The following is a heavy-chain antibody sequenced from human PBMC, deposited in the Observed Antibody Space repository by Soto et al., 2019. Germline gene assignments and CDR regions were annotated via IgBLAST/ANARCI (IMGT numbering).Heavy chain of an antibody. CDR3: ARVLIWPYCTNGVCYSFDY. V-gene: IGHV4-31*03. J-gene: IGHJ4*02. Sequence: QVQLQESGPGLVKPSQTLSLTCTVSGGSISSGGYYWSWIRQHPGKGLEWIGYIYYSGSTYYNPSLKSRVTISVDTSKNQFSLKLSSVTAADTAVYYCARVLIWPYCTNGVCYSFDYWGQGTLVTVSS. D-gene: IGHD2-8*01. CDR1: GGSISSGGYY. CDR2: IYYSGST.